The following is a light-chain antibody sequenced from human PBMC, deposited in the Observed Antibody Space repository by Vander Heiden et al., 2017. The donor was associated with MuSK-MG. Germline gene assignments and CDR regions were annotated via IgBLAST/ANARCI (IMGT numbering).Light chain of an antibody. J-gene: IGLJ2*01. V-gene: IGLV3-1*01. Sequence: SYELTQPPSVSASLGQTASITCSGDKLGDKYACWYQQKPGQPPVLVIYQDSKRPSGIPERFSGSNSGNTATLTISGTQAMDEADYYCQAWDSSFVVFGGGTKLTVL. CDR3: QAWDSSFVV. CDR2: QDS. CDR1: KLGDKY.